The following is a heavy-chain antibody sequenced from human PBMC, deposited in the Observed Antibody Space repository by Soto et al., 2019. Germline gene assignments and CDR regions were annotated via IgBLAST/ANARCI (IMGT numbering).Heavy chain of an antibody. J-gene: IGHJ4*02. CDR1: GFTFSSYA. CDR2: ISYDGTNK. CDR3: ARDRVFDY. Sequence: SGGGVVQPGRSLRLSCAASGFTFSSYAIHWVRQAPGKELEWVAVISYDGTNKYYADSVKGRFTISRDNSKNTLYLQMNSLRAEDTAVFYCARDRVFDYWGQGTLVTVSS. V-gene: IGHV3-30-3*01.